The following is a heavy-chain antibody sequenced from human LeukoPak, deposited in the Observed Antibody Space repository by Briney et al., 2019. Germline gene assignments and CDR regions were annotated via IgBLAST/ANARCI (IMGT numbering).Heavy chain of an antibody. V-gene: IGHV4-34*01. Sequence: PSETLSLTCAVYGGSFSGYYWSWIRQPPGKGLEWIGEINHSGSTNYNPSLKSRVTISVDTSKNQFSLKLSSVTAADTAVYYCARENTYYYDSSGYYPDAFDIWGQGTMVTVSS. CDR3: ARENTYYYDSSGYYPDAFDI. J-gene: IGHJ3*02. CDR1: GGSFSGYY. CDR2: INHSGST. D-gene: IGHD3-22*01.